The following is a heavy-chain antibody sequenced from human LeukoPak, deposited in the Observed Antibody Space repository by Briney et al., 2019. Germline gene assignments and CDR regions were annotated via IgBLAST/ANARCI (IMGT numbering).Heavy chain of an antibody. CDR3: APQGELLFIDP. J-gene: IGHJ5*02. V-gene: IGHV4-39*07. CDR2: IYYSGST. Sequence: SETLSLTCTVSGGSISSSSYYWGWIRQPPGKGLEWIGSIYYSGSTYYNPSLKSRVTISVDTSKNQFSLKLSSVTAADTAVYFCAPQGELLFIDPWGQGTLVTVSS. D-gene: IGHD2-2*01. CDR1: GGSISSSSYY.